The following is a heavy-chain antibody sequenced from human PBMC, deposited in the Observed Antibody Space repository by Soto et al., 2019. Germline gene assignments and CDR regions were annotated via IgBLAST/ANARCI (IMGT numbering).Heavy chain of an antibody. J-gene: IGHJ5*02. D-gene: IGHD3-22*01. V-gene: IGHV1-3*01. Sequence: QVQLVQSGAEVKKPGASVKVSCKASGYTFTSYAMHWVRQAPGQRLEWMGWINAGNGNTKYSQKFQGRVTITRDTSARSGYMEFSSLRTQDTAVYYCAIAANYYDSSGYNWFDPWGQGTLVTVSS. CDR3: AIAANYYDSSGYNWFDP. CDR1: GYTFTSYA. CDR2: INAGNGNT.